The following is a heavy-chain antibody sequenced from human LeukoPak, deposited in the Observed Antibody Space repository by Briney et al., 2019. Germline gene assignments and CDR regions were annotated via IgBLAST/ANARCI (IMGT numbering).Heavy chain of an antibody. V-gene: IGHV3-30-3*01. D-gene: IGHD3-22*01. CDR3: ASDITMIVYDAFDI. Sequence: GGSLRLSCAASGFTFSSYAMHWVRQAPGKGLEWVAVISYDGSNKYYADSVKGRFTISRDNSKNTLYLQMNSLRAEDTAVYYCASDITMIVYDAFDIWGQGTMVTVSS. CDR1: GFTFSSYA. CDR2: ISYDGSNK. J-gene: IGHJ3*02.